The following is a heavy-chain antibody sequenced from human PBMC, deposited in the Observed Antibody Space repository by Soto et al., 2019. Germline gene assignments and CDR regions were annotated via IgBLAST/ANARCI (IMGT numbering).Heavy chain of an antibody. V-gene: IGHV3-74*01. Sequence: EVQLVESGGGLVQPGGSLRLSCTASGFTVSSYWMHWVRQPPGKGLVWVSRINTDGLSTTYADSVKGRFTISRDNAKNTLYLQMNSLRADDTAMYYCTRGGGLIGGPVGFDYWGQGSLVTVSS. CDR2: INTDGLST. J-gene: IGHJ4*02. D-gene: IGHD2-15*01. CDR3: TRGGGLIGGPVGFDY. CDR1: GFTVSSYW.